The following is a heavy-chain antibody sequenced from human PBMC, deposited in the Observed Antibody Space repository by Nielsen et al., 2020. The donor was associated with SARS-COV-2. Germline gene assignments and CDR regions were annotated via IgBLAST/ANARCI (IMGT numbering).Heavy chain of an antibody. D-gene: IGHD4-17*01. J-gene: IGHJ6*02. CDR1: GVSIDSSSYF. CDR2: IYYSGDT. CDR3: ARLDYGDDYYYGLDV. V-gene: IGHV4-39*01. Sequence: SETLSLTCSVSGVSIDSSSYFWGWIRQPPGKGLDWIGNIYYSGDTFYNPSLKSRVTISADTSKNQFSLKLTSVTAADTAVYYCARLDYGDDYYYGLDVWGQGTTVTVSS.